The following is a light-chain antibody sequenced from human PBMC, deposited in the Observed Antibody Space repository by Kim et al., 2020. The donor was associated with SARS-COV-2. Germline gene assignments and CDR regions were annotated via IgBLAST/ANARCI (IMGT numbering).Light chain of an antibody. Sequence: SSELTQDPAVSVALGQTVRITCQGDSLRSYYTTWYQQKPGQAPIVVVYGKNNRPSGIPDRFSGSSSGNTASLTITGTQAGDEADYYCNSRDHNDYVLFGG. J-gene: IGLJ2*01. CDR3: NSRDHNDYVL. CDR2: GKN. V-gene: IGLV3-19*01. CDR1: SLRSYY.